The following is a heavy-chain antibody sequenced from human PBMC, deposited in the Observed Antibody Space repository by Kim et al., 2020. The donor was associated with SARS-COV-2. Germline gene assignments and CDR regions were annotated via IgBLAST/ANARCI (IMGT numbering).Heavy chain of an antibody. J-gene: IGHJ6*02. V-gene: IGHV3-15*01. CDR1: GFTFSNAW. CDR2: IKSKTDGGTT. Sequence: GGSLRLSCAASGFTFSNAWMSWVRQAPGKGLEWVGRIKSKTDGGTTDYAAPVKGRFTISRDDSKNTLYLQMNSLKTEDTAVYYCTTDGDCGGDCWLGYYGMDVWGQGTTVTVSS. CDR3: TTDGDCGGDCWLGYYGMDV. D-gene: IGHD2-21*02.